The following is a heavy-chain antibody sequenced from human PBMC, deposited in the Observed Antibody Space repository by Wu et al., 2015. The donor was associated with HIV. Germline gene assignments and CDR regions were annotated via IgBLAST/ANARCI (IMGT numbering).Heavy chain of an antibody. V-gene: IGHV1-18*01. CDR3: ARDPAYCSGGSCYYFDY. Sequence: QTHLRQSGPEVKRPGASVRVSCMASTYSFRTYGLAWVRQAPGQGLEWMGWLSAHNGNTNYAQKFQDRITISTDTSAKTAYLQLRSLKSDDTAVYYCARDPAYCSGGSCYYFDYWGQGTLVTVSS. CDR2: LSAHNGNT. CDR1: TYSFRTYG. J-gene: IGHJ4*02. D-gene: IGHD2-15*01.